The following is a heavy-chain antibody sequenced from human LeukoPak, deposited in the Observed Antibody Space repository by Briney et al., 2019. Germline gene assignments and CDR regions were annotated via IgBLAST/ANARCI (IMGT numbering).Heavy chain of an antibody. Sequence: GGAVKVSCETPEGTFNNYAITGVRQAPGEGLEWMGVIIPIFGTDKYAQKFKGTVTIPADKSTSTAFLELSSLTSDDTAIYYCARDVFLGAVAGRRADYWGQGPLVTVSS. D-gene: IGHD6-19*01. V-gene: IGHV1-69*06. CDR1: EGTFNNYA. J-gene: IGHJ4*02. CDR2: IIPIFGTD. CDR3: ARDVFLGAVAGRRADY.